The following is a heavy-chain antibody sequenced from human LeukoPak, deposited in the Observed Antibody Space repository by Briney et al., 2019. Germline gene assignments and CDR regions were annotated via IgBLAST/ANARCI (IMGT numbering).Heavy chain of an antibody. Sequence: ASVKVSCKASGYTFTSYGISWVRQAPGQGLEWMGWISAYNGNTNYAQNLQGRVTMTTDTSTSTAYMGLRGLRSDDTAVYYCARSHSGSYYGGDDYWGQGTLVTVSS. CDR2: ISAYNGNT. CDR3: ARSHSGSYYGGDDY. CDR1: GYTFTSYG. V-gene: IGHV1-18*01. D-gene: IGHD1-26*01. J-gene: IGHJ4*02.